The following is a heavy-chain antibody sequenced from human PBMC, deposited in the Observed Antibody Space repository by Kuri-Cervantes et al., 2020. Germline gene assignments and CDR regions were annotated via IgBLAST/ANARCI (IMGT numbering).Heavy chain of an antibody. CDR3: ARAPRYDSSGYRDYFDY. CDR1: GFTFSSYG. CDR2: IWYDGSNK. D-gene: IGHD3-22*01. V-gene: IGHV3-33*01. Sequence: GGSLRLSCAASGFTFSSYGMHWVRQAPGKGLEWVAVIWYDGSNKYYADSVKGRFTISRDNSKNTLYLQMNSLRAEDTAVYYYARAPRYDSSGYRDYFDYWGQGTLVTVSS. J-gene: IGHJ4*02.